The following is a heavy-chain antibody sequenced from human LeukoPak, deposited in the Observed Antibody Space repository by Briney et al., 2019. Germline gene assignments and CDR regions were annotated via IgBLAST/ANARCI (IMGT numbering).Heavy chain of an antibody. CDR3: AREPGWGHNYYYMDV. J-gene: IGHJ6*03. CDR2: VSHNTGA. CDR1: GYSIGSDFY. Sequence: SKTLSLTCAVSGYSIGSDFYWGWIRQTPGKGLEWIGSVSHNTGASYNPSFKSRVTISLDTSKNHFSLTLTSVTAADTAVYFCAREPGWGHNYYYMDVWGKGTTVAVSS. V-gene: IGHV4-38-2*02. D-gene: IGHD1-26*01.